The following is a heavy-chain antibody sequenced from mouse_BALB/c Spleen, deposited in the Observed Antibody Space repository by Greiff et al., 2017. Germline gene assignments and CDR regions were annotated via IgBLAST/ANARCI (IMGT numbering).Heavy chain of an antibody. CDR3: ARTFGVTYYYAMDY. Sequence: EVQLVESGPGLVKPSQSLSLTCTVTGYSITSDYAWNWIRQFPGNKLEWMGYISYSGSTSYNPSLKSRISITRDTSKNQFFLQLNSVTTEDTATYYCARTFGVTYYYAMDYWGQGTSVTVSS. J-gene: IGHJ4*01. V-gene: IGHV3-2*02. CDR2: ISYSGST. CDR1: GYSITSDYA. D-gene: IGHD2-1*01.